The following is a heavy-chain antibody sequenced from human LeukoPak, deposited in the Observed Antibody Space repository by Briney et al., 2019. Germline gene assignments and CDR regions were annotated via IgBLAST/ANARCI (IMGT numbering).Heavy chain of an antibody. CDR2: TFPSGRV. CDR3: ARGSYYDTHFF. D-gene: IGHD1-26*01. CDR1: GGSLNNYY. V-gene: IGHV4-4*07. Sequence: SETLSLTCTVSGGSLNNYYWSWIRQPAGKALQWVGRTFPSGRVNYNPSLESRVTMSIDTSKSQFSVTLTSVTAADTAVYYCARGSYYDTHFFWGKGITVTVSS. J-gene: IGHJ6*04.